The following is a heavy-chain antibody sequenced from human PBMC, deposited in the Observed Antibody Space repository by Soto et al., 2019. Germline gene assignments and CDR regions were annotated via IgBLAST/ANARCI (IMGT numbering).Heavy chain of an antibody. V-gene: IGHV3-53*01. CDR2: IYSGGST. CDR3: ARYAPNYGSGSYYKPHAPFDY. J-gene: IGHJ4*02. Sequence: GGSLRLSCAASGFTVSSNYMSWVRQAPGKGLEWVSVIYSGGSTYYADSVKGRFTISRDNSKNTLYLQMNSLRAEDTAVYYCARYAPNYGSGSYYKPHAPFDYWGQGTLVTVSS. D-gene: IGHD3-10*01. CDR1: GFTVSSNY.